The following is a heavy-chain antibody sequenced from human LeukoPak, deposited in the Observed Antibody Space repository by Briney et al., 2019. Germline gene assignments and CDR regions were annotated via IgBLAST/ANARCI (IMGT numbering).Heavy chain of an antibody. CDR3: VRIPNSANFPNWFDP. CDR2: ISSSSTYI. Sequence: GGSLRLSCAASGFTFSSYSMNWVRQAPGKGLEWVSSISSSSTYIYYADSVKGRFTISRDNAKNSLYLQMNSLRAEDTAVYYCVRIPNSANFPNWFDPWGQGTLVTVSS. J-gene: IGHJ5*02. CDR1: GFTFSSYS. V-gene: IGHV3-21*01. D-gene: IGHD4/OR15-4a*01.